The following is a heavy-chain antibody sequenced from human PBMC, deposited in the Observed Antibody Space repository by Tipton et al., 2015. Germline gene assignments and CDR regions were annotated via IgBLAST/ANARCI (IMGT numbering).Heavy chain of an antibody. D-gene: IGHD4-23*01. Sequence: GLVKPSETLSLTCAVSAYSISSDYYWSWIRQPPGKGLEWIGYTQYSGGTNYNPSLESRVSMSVDTSKTQFSLEMRSVTATDTAVYYCARARGRHGGLFDSWGQGTLVTVSS. CDR1: AYSISSDYY. CDR3: ARARGRHGGLFDS. V-gene: IGHV4-28*06. CDR2: TQYSGGT. J-gene: IGHJ4*02.